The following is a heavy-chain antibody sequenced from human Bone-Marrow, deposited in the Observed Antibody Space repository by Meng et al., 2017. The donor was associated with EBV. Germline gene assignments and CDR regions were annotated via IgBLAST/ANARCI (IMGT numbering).Heavy chain of an antibody. CDR2: ISGSGVSI. D-gene: IGHD6-19*01. J-gene: IGHJ4*02. CDR1: GFIVSDYF. CDR3: ARSRVAVAGLYFDY. Sequence: QVQLVESGGGVVKPGGSLSLCGAASGFIVSDYFMTWIRQAPGKGPEWLSYISGSGVSINYADSVKGRFTISRDDAKNSLRLQMNSLRADDTAVYYCARSRVAVAGLYFDYWGQGVLVTVSS. V-gene: IGHV3-11*01.